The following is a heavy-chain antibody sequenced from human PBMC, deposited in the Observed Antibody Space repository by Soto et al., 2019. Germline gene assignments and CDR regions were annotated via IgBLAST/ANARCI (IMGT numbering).Heavy chain of an antibody. J-gene: IGHJ4*02. CDR1: GGSINNNYYY. V-gene: IGHV4-39*02. D-gene: IGHD2-8*02. Sequence: SETLSLTCSVSGGSINNNYYYWGWVRQPPGKGLEWIGSVSFTGTTYYSPSLKSRVTTSIDTSRNQFSLKLTSVTAADTAVYYCARDKITGLFDYWGQGTLVT. CDR2: VSFTGTT. CDR3: ARDKITGLFDY.